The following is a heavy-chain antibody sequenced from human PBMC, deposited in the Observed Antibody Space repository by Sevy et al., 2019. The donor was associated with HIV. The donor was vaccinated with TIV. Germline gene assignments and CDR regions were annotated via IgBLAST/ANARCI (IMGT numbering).Heavy chain of an antibody. V-gene: IGHV4-30-4*01. D-gene: IGHD4-4*01. J-gene: IGHJ4*02. CDR1: GGSISSGDYY. CDR2: IYYTGGT. Sequence: SETLSLTCTVSGGSISSGDYYWSWIRQPPGKGLEWIGYIYYTGGTYYNPSLKSRVSMSVDTSTNQFSLKLSSVTAADTAVYYCASKRDYNXGPFDYXGQGTLVTVSS. CDR3: ASKRDYNXGPFDY.